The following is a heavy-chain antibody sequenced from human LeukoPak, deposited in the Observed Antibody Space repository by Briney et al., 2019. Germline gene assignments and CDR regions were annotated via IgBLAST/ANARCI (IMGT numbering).Heavy chain of an antibody. V-gene: IGHV4-39*01. D-gene: IGHD1-26*01. J-gene: IGHJ4*02. Sequence: SETLSLTCTVSGGSISSSSYYWGWIRQPPGKGLEWIGSIYYSGSTYYNPSLKSRVTISVDTSENQFSLKLSSVTAADTAVYYCARGEVGAPPIDYWGQGTLVTVSS. CDR1: GGSISSSSYY. CDR2: IYYSGST. CDR3: ARGEVGAPPIDY.